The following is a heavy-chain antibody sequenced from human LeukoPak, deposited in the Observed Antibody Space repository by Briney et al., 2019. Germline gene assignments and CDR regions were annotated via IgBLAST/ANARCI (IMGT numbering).Heavy chain of an antibody. V-gene: IGHV3-15*01. CDR3: AGGDI. J-gene: IGHJ3*02. D-gene: IGHD3-10*01. CDR2: IKSRSYGGTT. CDR1: GFTFSNAW. Sequence: GSLRLSCAASGFTFSNAWMSWVRQAPGKGLEWVGRIKSRSYGGTTDYAAPVKGRFTISRDNAKNSLYLQMNSLRAEDTAVYYCAGGDIWGQGTMVTVSS.